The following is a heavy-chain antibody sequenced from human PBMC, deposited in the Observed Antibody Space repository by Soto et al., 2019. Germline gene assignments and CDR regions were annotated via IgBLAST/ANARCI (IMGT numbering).Heavy chain of an antibody. V-gene: IGHV3-23*01. CDR2: ISGSGGST. CDR3: AKDPTSYDSSAQFDS. D-gene: IGHD3-22*01. CDR1: GFTFSSYW. J-gene: IGHJ4*02. Sequence: PGGSLRLSCAASGFTFSSYWMHWVRQAPGKGLEWVSAISGSGGSTYYADSVKGRFTISRDNSKNTLYLQMNSLRVEDTAVYYCAKDPTSYDSSAQFDSWGQGTLVTVPS.